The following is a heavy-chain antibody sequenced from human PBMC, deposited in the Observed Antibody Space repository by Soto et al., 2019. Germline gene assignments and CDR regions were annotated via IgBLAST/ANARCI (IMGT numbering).Heavy chain of an antibody. V-gene: IGHV4-39*01. CDR3: ATSQKGYNWNYFDH. Sequence: SETLSLTCAVSGGSVSGSYYYWAWLRQSPGKGPEWIGSVCHTGFTSYNPSLESRVSVSVDTSKSQFSLKLSAVTASDTAVYYCATSQKGYNWNYFDHWGQGALVTVSS. CDR1: GGSVSGSYYY. CDR2: VCHTGFT. J-gene: IGHJ4*02. D-gene: IGHD1-1*01.